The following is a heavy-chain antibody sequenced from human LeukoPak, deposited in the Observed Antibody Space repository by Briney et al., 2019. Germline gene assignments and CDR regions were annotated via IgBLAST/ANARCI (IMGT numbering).Heavy chain of an antibody. D-gene: IGHD3-22*01. CDR2: IKKDGSEK. V-gene: IGHV3-7*01. CDR3: ARDLMIVMVEEEGSADY. J-gene: IGHJ4*02. CDR1: GFTFSSYW. Sequence: GGSLRLSCAASGFTFSSYWMSWVRQAPGKGLEWVANIKKDGSEKYYVDSVKGRFTISRDNAKNSLYLQMNSLRAEDTAVYYCARDLMIVMVEEEGSADYWGQGTLVTVSS.